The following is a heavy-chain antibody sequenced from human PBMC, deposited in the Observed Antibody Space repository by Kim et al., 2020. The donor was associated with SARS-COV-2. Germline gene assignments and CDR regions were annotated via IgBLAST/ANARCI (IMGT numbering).Heavy chain of an antibody. Sequence: GGSLRLSCAASGFTFSTYAMSWVRQAPGKGPEWVSGITGRGGHTYYPDSVRGRFTISRDNSKNTLYLQMNSLRAEDTAVYYCARDRPYDEDYVTGMFVDWGQGTLVTVSS. J-gene: IGHJ4*02. D-gene: IGHD3-16*01. V-gene: IGHV3-23*01. CDR2: ITGRGGHT. CDR1: GFTFSTYA. CDR3: ARDRPYDEDYVTGMFVD.